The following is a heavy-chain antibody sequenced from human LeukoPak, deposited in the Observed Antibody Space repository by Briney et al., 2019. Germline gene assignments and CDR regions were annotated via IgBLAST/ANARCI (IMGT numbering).Heavy chain of an antibody. D-gene: IGHD1-26*01. CDR3: TTEVSVIVGGTKGGPY. CDR2: IKQDGSEK. J-gene: IGHJ4*02. CDR1: GFTFSSYW. Sequence: PGGSLRLSCAASGFTFSSYWMSWVRQAPGKGLEWVANIKQDGSEKYYVDSVKGRFTISRDNAKNSLYLQMNSLRAEDTAVYYCTTEVSVIVGGTKGGPYWGQGTLVTVSS. V-gene: IGHV3-7*01.